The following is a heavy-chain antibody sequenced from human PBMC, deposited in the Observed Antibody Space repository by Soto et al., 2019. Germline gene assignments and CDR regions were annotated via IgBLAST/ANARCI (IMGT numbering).Heavy chain of an antibody. CDR1: GGSISNSGDYY. D-gene: IGHD5-18*01. Sequence: PSETLSLTCTVSGGSISNSGDYYLSWIRQSPGRGLEWIGYIYHTGTTYYNPSLRGRAVVSADTSENQFSLKLSSVTAADTAMYYCARVRAYSYGYEDYCGQGTLVTVSS. CDR3: ARVRAYSYGYEDY. CDR2: IYHTGTT. J-gene: IGHJ4*02. V-gene: IGHV4-30-4*01.